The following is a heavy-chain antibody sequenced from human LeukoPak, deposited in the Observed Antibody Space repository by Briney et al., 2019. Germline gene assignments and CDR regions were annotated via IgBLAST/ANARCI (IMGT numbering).Heavy chain of an antibody. CDR3: ARGSYDFWSGTPRYYFDY. D-gene: IGHD3-3*01. V-gene: IGHV1-69*05. J-gene: IGHJ4*02. Sequence: SVKVSCKASGGTFSSYAISWVRRAPGQGLEWMGRIIPIFGTANYAQKFQGRVTITTDESTSTAYMELSSLRSEDTAVYYCARGSYDFWSGTPRYYFDYWGQGTLVTVSS. CDR1: GGTFSSYA. CDR2: IIPIFGTA.